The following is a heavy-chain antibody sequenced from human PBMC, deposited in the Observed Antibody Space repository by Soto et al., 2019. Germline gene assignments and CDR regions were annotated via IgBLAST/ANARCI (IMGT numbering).Heavy chain of an antibody. CDR1: GYSFTNYW. CDR3: ASLTYYHDSSRHFPTHLLDC. Sequence: PGESLKISGKGSGYSFTNYWIGWVRQMPGKGLEWMGSIYPGDSNTRYSPSLQGQGTISADKCISIAYLQWRSLKASDTAMCYCASLTYYHDSSRHFPTHLLDCGGQGTPVTVSS. V-gene: IGHV5-51*01. J-gene: IGHJ4*02. CDR2: IYPGDSNT. D-gene: IGHD3-22*01.